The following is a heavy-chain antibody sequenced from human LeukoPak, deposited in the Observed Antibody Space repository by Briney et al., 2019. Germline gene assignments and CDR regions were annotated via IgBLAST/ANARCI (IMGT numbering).Heavy chain of an antibody. V-gene: IGHV4-61*02. CDR1: GRSISSGSYY. D-gene: IGHD3-3*01. CDR2: IYSSGST. CDR3: ASTRNYDLWSGSGYFDL. J-gene: IGHJ2*01. Sequence: SETLSLTSTVSGRSISSGSYYWGWIRQPAGKRLEWIGRIYSSGSTNYNPSLKSRVTISVDTSKNQFSLKLSSVTAADTAVYYCASTRNYDLWSGSGYFDLWGRGTLVTVSS.